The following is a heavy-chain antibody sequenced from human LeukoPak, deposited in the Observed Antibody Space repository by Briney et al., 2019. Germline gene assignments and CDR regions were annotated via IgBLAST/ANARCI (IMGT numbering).Heavy chain of an antibody. CDR2: ISYDGSNK. D-gene: IGHD3-10*01. Sequence: GGSLRLSCAASGFTFSSYAMHWVRQAPGKGLEWVAVISYDGSNKYYADSAKGRFTISRDNSKNTLYLQMNSLRAEDTAVYYCARDRKQFGSGSYYSDYWGQGTLVTVSS. CDR1: GFTFSSYA. J-gene: IGHJ4*02. CDR3: ARDRKQFGSGSYYSDY. V-gene: IGHV3-30*04.